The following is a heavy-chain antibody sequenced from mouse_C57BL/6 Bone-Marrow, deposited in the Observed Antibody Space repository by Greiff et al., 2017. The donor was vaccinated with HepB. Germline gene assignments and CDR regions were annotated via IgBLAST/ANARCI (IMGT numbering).Heavy chain of an antibody. CDR3: ARNLEGWLLRRGDAMDY. CDR1: GFSLTSYG. Sequence: VQLQQSGPGLVQPSQSLSITCTVSGFSLTSYGVHWVRQSPGKGLEWLGVIWSGGSTDYNAAFISRLSISKDNSKSQVFFKMNSLQADDTAIYYCARNLEGWLLRRGDAMDYWGQGTSVTVSS. CDR2: IWSGGST. J-gene: IGHJ4*01. V-gene: IGHV2-2*01. D-gene: IGHD2-3*01.